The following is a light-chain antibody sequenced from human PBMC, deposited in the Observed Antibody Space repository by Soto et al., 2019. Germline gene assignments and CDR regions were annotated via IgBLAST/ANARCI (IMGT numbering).Light chain of an antibody. J-gene: IGLJ1*01. CDR3: QAGDSSTAYV. V-gene: IGLV3-1*01. CDR2: QDS. CDR1: KLGDKY. Sequence: SYELTQPPSVSVSPGQTASITCSGDKLGDKYACWYQQKPGQSPVLVIYQDSKRPSGIPERFSGSNSGNTATLTISGTQAMDGADYYCQAGDSSTAYVLGTGTKLP.